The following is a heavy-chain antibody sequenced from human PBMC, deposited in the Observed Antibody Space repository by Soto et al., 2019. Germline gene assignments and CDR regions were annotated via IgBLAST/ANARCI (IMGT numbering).Heavy chain of an antibody. J-gene: IGHJ4*02. CDR1: GFTFDDYA. Sequence: GGSLRLSCAAFGFTFDDYAMHWVRQGPGKGLEWVSRISWNSGTIEYADSVKGRFTISRDNAKNSLYLQMNSLRAEDTALYYCAKDTNSGGPAQLDYWGQGTLVTVSS. V-gene: IGHV3-9*01. D-gene: IGHD3-10*01. CDR2: ISWNSGTI. CDR3: AKDTNSGGPAQLDY.